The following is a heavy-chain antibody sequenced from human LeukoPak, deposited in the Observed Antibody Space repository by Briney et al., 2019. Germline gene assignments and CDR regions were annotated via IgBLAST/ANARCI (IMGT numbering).Heavy chain of an antibody. J-gene: IGHJ4*02. CDR3: ARGRNGWYHNFDY. CDR1: GFTFSSYW. D-gene: IGHD6-19*01. CDR2: IKQDGSEK. V-gene: IGHV3-7*01. Sequence: GGSLRLSCAASGFTFSSYWLIWVRQAPGKGLEWVANIKQDGSEKYYVDSVKGRFTISRDNAKNSLYLQMNSLRAEDTAVYYCARGRNGWYHNFDYWGQGTLVTVSS.